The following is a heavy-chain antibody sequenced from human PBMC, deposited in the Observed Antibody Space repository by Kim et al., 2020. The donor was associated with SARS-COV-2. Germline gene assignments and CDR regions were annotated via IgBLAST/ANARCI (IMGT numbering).Heavy chain of an antibody. Sequence: GGSLRLSCAASGFTFSSYAMHWVRQAPGKGLEWVAFISNDDSNKHYADSVKGRFTISRDNSNNTLYVQMNSLRVEDTAVYYCARDWQQLPNLWGQVTPVT. CDR2: ISNDDSNK. D-gene: IGHD6-13*01. J-gene: IGHJ5*02. CDR1: GFTFSSYA. CDR3: ARDWQQLPNL. V-gene: IGHV3-30-3*01.